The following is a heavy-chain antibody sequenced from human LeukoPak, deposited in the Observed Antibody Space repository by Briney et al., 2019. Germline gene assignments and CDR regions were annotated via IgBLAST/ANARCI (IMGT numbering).Heavy chain of an antibody. CDR2: INQDGSEK. D-gene: IGHD1-26*01. V-gene: IGHV3-7*01. Sequence: GGSLRLSCAASGFTFSSYEMNWVRQAPGKGLEWVANINQDGSEKYYMDSVKGRFTVSRDNAKNSLYLQMNSLRAEDTAVYYCARPSLNSGSYFDYWGQGTLVTVSS. J-gene: IGHJ4*02. CDR3: ARPSLNSGSYFDY. CDR1: GFTFSSYE.